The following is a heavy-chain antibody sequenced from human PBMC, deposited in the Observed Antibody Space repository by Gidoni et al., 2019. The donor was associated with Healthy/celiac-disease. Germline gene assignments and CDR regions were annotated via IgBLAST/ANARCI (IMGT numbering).Heavy chain of an antibody. V-gene: IGHV3-66*01. D-gene: IGHD4-17*01. CDR1: GFTVSSNY. CDR3: AREVKTVDAFDI. Sequence: EVQLVESGGGLVHPGGSLRLACAAPGFTVSSNYMSWVRQAPGKGLGWVSVIYSGGSTYYADSVKGRFTISRDNSKNTLYLQMNSLRAEDTAVYYCAREVKTVDAFDIWGQGTMVTVFS. CDR2: IYSGGST. J-gene: IGHJ3*02.